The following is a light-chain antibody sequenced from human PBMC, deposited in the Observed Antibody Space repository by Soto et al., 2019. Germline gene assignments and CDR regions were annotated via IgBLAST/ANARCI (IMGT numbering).Light chain of an antibody. CDR2: EVS. Sequence: QCVLTQAASVSGSPGQSITISCTGTISDVGGYNYVSWYQQHPGKAPKLMIYEVSNRPSGVSNRFSGSKSGNTASLTISGLQAEDEADYYCRSYTSSSTPVFGTGTKVTVL. J-gene: IGLJ1*01. CDR1: ISDVGGYNY. CDR3: RSYTSSSTPV. V-gene: IGLV2-14*01.